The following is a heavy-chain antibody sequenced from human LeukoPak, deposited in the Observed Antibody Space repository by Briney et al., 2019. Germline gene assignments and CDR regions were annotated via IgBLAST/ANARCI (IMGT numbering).Heavy chain of an antibody. CDR1: GFSFSKYA. CDR3: ARDAGYCGGDCYSDWYFDL. V-gene: IGHV3-30*04. CDR2: MSNDGSNK. D-gene: IGHD2-21*02. J-gene: IGHJ2*01. Sequence: GRSLRPSCAASGFSFSKYAMDWVRQAPGKGLEWVAVMSNDGSNKYYADSVKGRFTISRDNSKNTLYLQMNSLRAEDTAVYYCARDAGYCGGDCYSDWYFDLWGRGALVTVSS.